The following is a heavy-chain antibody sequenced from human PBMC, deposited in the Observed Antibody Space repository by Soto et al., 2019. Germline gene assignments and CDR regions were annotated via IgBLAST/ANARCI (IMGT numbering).Heavy chain of an antibody. CDR2: ISGGGDRT. D-gene: IGHD2-2*01. CDR1: GFTFINYA. Sequence: EVQLLESGGGLVQPGGSLRLSCVGSGFTFINYAMNWVRKTPGKGLEWVSTISGGGDRTFDADTVKGQFTISRDNSKITVNLQMNSLRADDTAVYYCARKVLGSTSRPDWWYFDLWGRGTLVTVSS. V-gene: IGHV3-23*01. J-gene: IGHJ2*01. CDR3: ARKVLGSTSRPDWWYFDL.